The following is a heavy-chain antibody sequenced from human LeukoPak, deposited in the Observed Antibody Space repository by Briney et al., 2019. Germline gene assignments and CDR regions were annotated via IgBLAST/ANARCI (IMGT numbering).Heavy chain of an antibody. V-gene: IGHV4-59*08. J-gene: IGHJ4*02. D-gene: IGHD5-12*01. CDR3: ARMGSGSFDY. CDR2: IYSSGST. CDR1: GGSIIRYY. Sequence: PSETLSLTCTVAGGSIIRYYWGWIRQPPGKGLEWIGYIYSSGSTNYTPSLKSRVTISVDTSKNQFSLKLSSVTAADTAVYYCARMGSGSFDYWGQGTLVTVSS.